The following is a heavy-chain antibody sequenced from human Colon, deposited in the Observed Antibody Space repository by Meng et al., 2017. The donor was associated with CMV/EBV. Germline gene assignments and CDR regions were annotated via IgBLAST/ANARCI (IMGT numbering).Heavy chain of an antibody. CDR2: ISARGGTYI. CDR3: ARGSNIYYGMDV. CDR1: GFTFNTYA. V-gene: IGHV3-21*01. D-gene: IGHD2/OR15-2a*01. Sequence: GGSLRLSCAASGFTFNTYAMSWVRQAPGKGLEWVSDISARGGTYIWYADAMKGRFAVSRDNGKSSQYLQMNSLRDEDTGVYYCARGSNIYYGMDVWGQGTTVTVSS. J-gene: IGHJ6*02.